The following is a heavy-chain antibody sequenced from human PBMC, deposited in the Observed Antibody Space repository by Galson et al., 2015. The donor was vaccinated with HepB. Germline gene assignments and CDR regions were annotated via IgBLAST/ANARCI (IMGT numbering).Heavy chain of an antibody. CDR2: IYTSGST. J-gene: IGHJ4*02. CDR3: ARDSSSTFIY. V-gene: IGHV4-4*07. CDR1: GGSISSYY. D-gene: IGHD6-13*01. Sequence: QVQLQESGPGLVKPSETLSLTCTVSGGSISSYYWSWIRQPAGKGLGWIGRIYTSGSTNYNPSLKSRVTMSVDTSKNQFSLKLSSVTAADMAVYYCARDSSSTFIYWGQGTLVTVSS.